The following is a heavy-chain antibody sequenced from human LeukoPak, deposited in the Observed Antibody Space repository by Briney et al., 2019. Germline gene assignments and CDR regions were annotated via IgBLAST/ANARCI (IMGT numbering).Heavy chain of an antibody. CDR1: GGSISTYY. Sequence: SETLSLTCSVSGGSISTYYWSWIRQPPGKGLEWIGYIYYTGTTNYNPSLRSRLTISMDTSKNQFSLKLSSVTAADTAVYYCARLVGATTYYYYYYMDVWGKGTTVTVSS. V-gene: IGHV4-59*12. J-gene: IGHJ6*03. CDR3: ARLVGATTYYYYYYMDV. D-gene: IGHD1-26*01. CDR2: IYYTGTT.